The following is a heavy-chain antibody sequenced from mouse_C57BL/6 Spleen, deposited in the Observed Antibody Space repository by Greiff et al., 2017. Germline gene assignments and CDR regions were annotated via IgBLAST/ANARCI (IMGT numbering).Heavy chain of an antibody. J-gene: IGHJ2*01. CDR3: ARERYFDY. Sequence: EVKVEESGGGLVKPGGSLKLSCAASGFTFSSYAMSWVRQTPEKRLEWVATISDGGSYTYYPDNVKGRFTISRDNAKNNLYLQMSHLKSEDTAMYYCARERYFDYWGQGTTLTVSS. V-gene: IGHV5-4*01. CDR1: GFTFSSYA. CDR2: ISDGGSYT.